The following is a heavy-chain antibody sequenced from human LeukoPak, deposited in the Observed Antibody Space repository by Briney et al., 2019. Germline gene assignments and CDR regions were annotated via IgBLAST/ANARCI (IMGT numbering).Heavy chain of an antibody. CDR3: ATYSSTPRFVQH. CDR2: ISGSGGST. Sequence: PGGSLRLSCAASGFTFSSYAMSWVRQAPGKGLVWVSAISGSGGSTYYADSVKGRFTISRDNSKNTLYLQMNSLRAEDTAVYYCATYSSTPRFVQHWGQGTLVTVSS. V-gene: IGHV3-23*01. J-gene: IGHJ1*01. CDR1: GFTFSSYA. D-gene: IGHD6-13*01.